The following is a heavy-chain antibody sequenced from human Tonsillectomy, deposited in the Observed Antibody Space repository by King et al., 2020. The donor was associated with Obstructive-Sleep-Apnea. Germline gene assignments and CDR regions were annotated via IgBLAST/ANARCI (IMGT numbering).Heavy chain of an antibody. CDR2: ISSSSSSI. CDR3: ARPRGWGGYDLQYYYYGMDV. D-gene: IGHD5-12*01. Sequence: VQLVESGGGLVKPGGSLRLSCAASGFTFSSYTMNWVRQAPGKGLEWVSSISSSSSSIYYADSVKGRFTISRDNTKNSLYLQMNSLRAEDTAVYYCARPRGWGGYDLQYYYYGMDVWGQGTTVTVSS. J-gene: IGHJ6*02. V-gene: IGHV3-21*01. CDR1: GFTFSSYT.